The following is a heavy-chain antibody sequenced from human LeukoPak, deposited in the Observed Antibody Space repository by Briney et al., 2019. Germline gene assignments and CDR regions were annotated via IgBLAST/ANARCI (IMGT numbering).Heavy chain of an antibody. CDR2: ISGSGGST. Sequence: GGSLRLSRAASGFTFSSYAMSWVRQAPGKGLEWVSAISGSGGSTYYADSVKGRFTISRDNSKNTLYLQMNSLRAEDTAVYYCAKSPIVVVPAATEGGYWGQGTLVTVSS. J-gene: IGHJ4*02. D-gene: IGHD2-2*01. CDR1: GFTFSSYA. V-gene: IGHV3-23*01. CDR3: AKSPIVVVPAATEGGY.